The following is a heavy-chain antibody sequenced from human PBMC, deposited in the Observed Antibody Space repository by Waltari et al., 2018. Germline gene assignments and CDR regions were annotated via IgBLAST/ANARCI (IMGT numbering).Heavy chain of an antibody. J-gene: IGHJ4*02. D-gene: IGHD3-3*01. Sequence: QVQLQQWGAGLWKPSETLSLTCAVYGGSFRGYSCSCIRTHLGKGLEWLGEINHSGSTNYNPSLKSRVTLSVDTSKNQFSLKLSSVTAADTAVYYCARRLPNREIRTIFGGVIMSPPHFDYWGQGTLVTVSS. CDR3: ARRLPNREIRTIFGGVIMSPPHFDY. CDR2: INHSGST. CDR1: GGSFRGYS. V-gene: IGHV4-34*01.